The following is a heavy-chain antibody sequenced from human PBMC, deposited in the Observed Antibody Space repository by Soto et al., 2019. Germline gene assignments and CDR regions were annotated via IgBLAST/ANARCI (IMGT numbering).Heavy chain of an antibody. D-gene: IGHD2-21*02. CDR2: IIPIFGTA. V-gene: IGHV1-69*13. CDR1: GGTFSSYA. CDR3: ARSLICGGDWYQFDY. Sequence: ASVKVSCKASGGTFSSYAISWVRQAPGQGLEWMGGIIPIFGTANYAPKFQGRVTITADESTSTAYMELSSLRYEDKAVYYCARSLICGGDWYQFDYWGQGTLVTVSS. J-gene: IGHJ4*02.